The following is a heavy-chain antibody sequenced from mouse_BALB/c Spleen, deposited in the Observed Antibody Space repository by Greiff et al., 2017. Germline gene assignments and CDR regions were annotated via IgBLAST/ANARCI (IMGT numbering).Heavy chain of an antibody. V-gene: IGHV5-17*02. J-gene: IGHJ4*01. CDR2: ISSGSSTI. D-gene: IGHD1-2*01. CDR3: ARPRRDYAMDY. Sequence: EVKLVESGGGLVQPGGSRKLSCAASGFTFSSFGMHWVRQAPEKGPEWVAYISSGSSTIYYADTVKGRFTISRDNPKNTLFLQMTSLRSEDTAMYYCARPRRDYAMDYWGQGTSVTVSS. CDR1: GFTFSSFG.